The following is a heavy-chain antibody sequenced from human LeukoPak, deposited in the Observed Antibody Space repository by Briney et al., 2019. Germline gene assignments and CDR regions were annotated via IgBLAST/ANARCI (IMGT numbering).Heavy chain of an antibody. D-gene: IGHD6-13*01. CDR2: IKQDGSKE. CDR3: VREWAGGLAAAGTRIEGSY. CDR1: EFSASNYW. J-gene: IGHJ4*02. V-gene: IGHV3-7*01. Sequence: GGSLRLSCVVSEFSASNYWMSWVRQAPGKGLEGVANIKQDGSKENYVDSVKGRFTISRDNAKNSVYLQMNGLLVEDTAVYYCVREWAGGLAAAGTRIEGSYWGQGTQVIVSS.